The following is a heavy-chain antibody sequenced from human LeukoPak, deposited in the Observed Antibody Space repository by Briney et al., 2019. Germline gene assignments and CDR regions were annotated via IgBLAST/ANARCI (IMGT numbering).Heavy chain of an antibody. CDR3: ATSRETASDYGMDV. V-gene: IGHV3-30*03. CDR2: ISYDGSNK. CDR1: GFTFSSYG. J-gene: IGHJ6*02. D-gene: IGHD5-18*01. Sequence: GGSLRLSCAASGFTFSSYGMHWVRQAPGKGLEWVAVISYDGSNKYYADSVKGRFTISRDNSKNTLYLQMNSLRAGDTAVYYCATSRETASDYGMDVWGQGTTVTVSS.